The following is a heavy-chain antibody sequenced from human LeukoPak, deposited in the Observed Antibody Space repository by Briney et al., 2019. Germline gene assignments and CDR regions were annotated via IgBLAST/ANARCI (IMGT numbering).Heavy chain of an antibody. D-gene: IGHD2-2*01. J-gene: IGHJ5*02. CDR3: ARGSLVPAAIDWFDP. CDR1: GGSISSANYY. Sequence: SETLSLTCAVSGGSISSANYYWSWIRQPPGKGLEWIGYIYYSGSTNYNPSLKSRVTISVDTSKNQFSLKLSSVTAADTAVYYCARGSLVPAAIDWFDPWGQGTLVTVSS. V-gene: IGHV4-61*01. CDR2: IYYSGST.